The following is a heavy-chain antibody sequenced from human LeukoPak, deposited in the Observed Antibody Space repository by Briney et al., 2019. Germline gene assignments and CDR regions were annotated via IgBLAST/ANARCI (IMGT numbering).Heavy chain of an antibody. D-gene: IGHD2/OR15-2a*01. CDR2: IIPIFGTA. V-gene: IGHV1-69*06. CDR1: VGTFSSHA. J-gene: IGHJ4*02. CDR3: ASLVPLGK. Sequence: AVKGTCQATVGTFSSHAISWVGQATGQGLAWMGGIIPIFGTANYAQKFQGRVTITADKSTNTAYMELSSLTSDYRAVYFCASLVPLGKWGQGTLATVSS.